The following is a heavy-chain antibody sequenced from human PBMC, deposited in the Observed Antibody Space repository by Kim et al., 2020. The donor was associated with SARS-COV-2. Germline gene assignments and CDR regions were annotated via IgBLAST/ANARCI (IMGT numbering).Heavy chain of an antibody. Sequence: ADSVKGRFTISRDKSKNTLYLQMNRLRAEDTAVYYCAKCKQQLVFGYFDYWGQGTLVTVSS. D-gene: IGHD6-13*01. CDR3: AKCKQQLVFGYFDY. V-gene: IGHV3-30*02. J-gene: IGHJ4*02.